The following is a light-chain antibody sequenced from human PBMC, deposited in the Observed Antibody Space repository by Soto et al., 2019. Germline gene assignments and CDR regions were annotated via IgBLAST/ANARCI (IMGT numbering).Light chain of an antibody. Sequence: SVLTQPPSASGTPGQRVTISCSGSSSNIGNNTVNWYQQLPGTAPKLLIYSNNQRPSGVPDRFSGSKSGTSASLAISGLQSEDEADYYCAAWDDSLNGPVFGTGTKVTVL. J-gene: IGLJ1*01. CDR1: SSNIGNNT. V-gene: IGLV1-44*01. CDR3: AAWDDSLNGPV. CDR2: SNN.